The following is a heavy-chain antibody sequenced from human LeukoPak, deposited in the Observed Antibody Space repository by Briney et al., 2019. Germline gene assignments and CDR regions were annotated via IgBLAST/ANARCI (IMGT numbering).Heavy chain of an antibody. CDR1: GFTFSSYA. CDR2: ISYDGSNK. J-gene: IGHJ4*02. V-gene: IGHV3-30*04. D-gene: IGHD6-13*01. CDR3: ARADYSSRDFDY. Sequence: GGSLRLSCAASGFTFSSYAMPWVRQAPGKGLEWVAVISYDGSNKYYADSVKGRFTISRDNSKNTLYLQMNSLRAEDTAVYYCARADYSSRDFDYWGQGTLVTVSS.